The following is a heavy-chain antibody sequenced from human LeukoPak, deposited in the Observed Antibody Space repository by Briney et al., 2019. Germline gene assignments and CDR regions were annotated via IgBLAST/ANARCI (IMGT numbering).Heavy chain of an antibody. Sequence: GGALRLSCAASGFTFSSYSMNWVRQAPGKGLEWVSSISSSSSYIYYADSVKGRFSISRDNAKSSLYLQMNSLRAEDTAVYYCARVRCTSCYADFDYWGQGTLVTVSS. J-gene: IGHJ4*02. D-gene: IGHD2-2*01. CDR3: ARVRCTSCYADFDY. V-gene: IGHV3-21*01. CDR1: GFTFSSYS. CDR2: ISSSSSYI.